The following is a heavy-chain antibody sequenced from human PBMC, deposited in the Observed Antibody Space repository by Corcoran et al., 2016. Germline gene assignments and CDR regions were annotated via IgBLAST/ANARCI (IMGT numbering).Heavy chain of an antibody. CDR2: IKQDGSEK. V-gene: IGHV3-7*01. D-gene: IGHD6-13*01. Sequence: EVQLVESGGGLVQPGGSLRLSCAASGFTFSSYWMSWVRQAPGKGLEWVANIKQDGSEKYYVDSVKGRFTIYRDNAKNSLSLQMNSLRAAATAVYYCASLDSSSWYGGFDYWGQGTLVTVSS. CDR1: GFTFSSYW. CDR3: ASLDSSSWYGGFDY. J-gene: IGHJ4*02.